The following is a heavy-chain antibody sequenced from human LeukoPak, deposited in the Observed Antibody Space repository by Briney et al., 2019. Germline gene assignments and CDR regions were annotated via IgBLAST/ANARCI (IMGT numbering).Heavy chain of an antibody. Sequence: SETLSLTCTVSGGSISSSSYYWSWIRQPPGKGLEWIGYIYYSGSTNYNPSLKSRVTISVDTSKNQFSLKLSSVTAADTAVYYCARAYFTGAFDYWGQGTLVTVSS. D-gene: IGHD2/OR15-2a*01. CDR2: IYYSGST. V-gene: IGHV4-61*01. CDR1: GGSISSSSYY. J-gene: IGHJ4*02. CDR3: ARAYFTGAFDY.